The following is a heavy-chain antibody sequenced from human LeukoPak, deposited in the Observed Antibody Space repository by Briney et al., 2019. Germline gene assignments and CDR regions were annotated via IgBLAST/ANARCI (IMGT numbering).Heavy chain of an antibody. D-gene: IGHD5-12*01. J-gene: IGHJ6*02. CDR3: GRDPRIYIAATIVYYYYGMDV. CDR2: ISAYNGNT. CDR1: GYTFTSNG. Sequence: ASVKVSCKASGYTFTSNGISWVRQAPGQGLEWMGWISAYNGNTNYAQKLQGRVTMTTDTSTGTAYMELRSLRSDDTAVHYCGRDPRIYIAATIVYYYYGMDVWGQGTTVTVSS. V-gene: IGHV1-18*01.